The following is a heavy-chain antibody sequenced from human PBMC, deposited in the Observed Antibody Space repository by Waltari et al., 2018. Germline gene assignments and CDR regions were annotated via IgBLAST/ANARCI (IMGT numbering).Heavy chain of an antibody. Sequence: QVQLVESGGGVVQPGRSLRLSCAASGFTFRSYAMHWVRQAPGKGLEWVAVISDGGSNKYYADSVKGRLTISRDNSKNTLYLQMNSLRAEDTAVYYCARDFLGSSGYFDYWGQGTLVTVSS. CDR3: ARDFLGSSGYFDY. V-gene: IGHV3-30-3*01. D-gene: IGHD3-22*01. CDR2: ISDGGSNK. J-gene: IGHJ4*02. CDR1: GFTFRSYA.